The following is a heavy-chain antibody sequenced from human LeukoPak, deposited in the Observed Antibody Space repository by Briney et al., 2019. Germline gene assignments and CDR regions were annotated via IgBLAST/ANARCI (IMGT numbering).Heavy chain of an antibody. CDR1: GSSISSYY. D-gene: IGHD6-13*01. V-gene: IGHV4-59*01. Sequence: SETLSLTCTVSGSSISSYYWSCIRQPPGKGLEWIGYIYYSGSTNYNPSLKSRVTISVDTSKNQFSLKLSSVTAADTAVYYCARGLMMAVAGRGEFHYWGQGTLVTVSS. J-gene: IGHJ4*02. CDR3: ARGLMMAVAGRGEFHY. CDR2: IYYSGST.